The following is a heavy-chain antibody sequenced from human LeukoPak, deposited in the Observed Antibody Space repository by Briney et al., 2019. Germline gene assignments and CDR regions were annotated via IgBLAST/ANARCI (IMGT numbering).Heavy chain of an antibody. CDR2: ISSDGSST. Sequence: GGSLRLSCAASGFTFSSYWMHWVRQAPGKGLVWVSRISSDGSSTSYADSVKGRFTISRDNAKNTLYLQMNSLRAEDTAVYYCARDSGDYYFDYWGQGTLVTVSS. D-gene: IGHD4-17*01. V-gene: IGHV3-74*01. CDR1: GFTFSSYW. J-gene: IGHJ4*02. CDR3: ARDSGDYYFDY.